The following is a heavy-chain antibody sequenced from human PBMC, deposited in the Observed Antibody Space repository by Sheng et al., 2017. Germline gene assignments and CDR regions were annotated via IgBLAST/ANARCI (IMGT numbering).Heavy chain of an antibody. D-gene: IGHD1-1*01. CDR1: GFTFSSYS. CDR2: TSNTTSIT. CDR3: VRDRDDFAYFDY. J-gene: IGHJ4*02. Sequence: EVRLVESGGGLLQPGGSLRLSCATSGFTFSSYSMSWVRRAPGKGLEWLSYTSNTTSITYYADSVKGRFTISRDNANNFLYLHMNSLRADDTALYYCVRDRDDFAYFDYWGQGALVTVSS. V-gene: IGHV3-48*01.